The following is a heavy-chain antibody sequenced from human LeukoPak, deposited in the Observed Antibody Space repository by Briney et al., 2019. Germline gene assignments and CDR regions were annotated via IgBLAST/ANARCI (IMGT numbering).Heavy chain of an antibody. CDR1: GFTFSSYE. Sequence: PGGSLRLSCAASGFTFSSYEMNWVRQAPGKGLEWVSYISSSGSTIYYADSVKGRFTISRDNAKNSLYLQMNSLRAEDTAVYYCARTPWFGGFDYWGQGTLVTVSS. CDR3: ARTPWFGGFDY. D-gene: IGHD3-10*01. V-gene: IGHV3-48*03. J-gene: IGHJ4*02. CDR2: ISSSGSTI.